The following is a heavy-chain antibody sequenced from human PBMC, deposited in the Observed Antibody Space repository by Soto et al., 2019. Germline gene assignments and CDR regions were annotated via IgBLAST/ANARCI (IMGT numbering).Heavy chain of an antibody. CDR2: ISSSSSYI. Sequence: EVQLVESGGGLVKPGGSLRLSCAASGFTFSSYSMNWVRQAPGKGLEWVSSISSSSSYIYYADSVKGRFTISRDNAKNSLYLQMNRLRAEDTAVYYCAREGFDSSGYYRGLDYWGQGTLVTVSS. V-gene: IGHV3-21*01. J-gene: IGHJ4*02. CDR1: GFTFSSYS. D-gene: IGHD3-22*01. CDR3: AREGFDSSGYYRGLDY.